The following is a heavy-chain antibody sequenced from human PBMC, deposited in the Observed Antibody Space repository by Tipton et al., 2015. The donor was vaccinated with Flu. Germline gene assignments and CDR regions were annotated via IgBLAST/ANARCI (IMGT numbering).Heavy chain of an antibody. Sequence: TLSLTCAVSGYSISSGYYWGWIRQPPGRGLEWIGSIYHSGSTYYNPSLKSRVTISVGTSKNQFSLKLSSVTAADTAVYYCAGSMITFGGVIVTPFDPWGQGTLVTVSS. D-gene: IGHD3-16*02. J-gene: IGHJ5*02. CDR3: AGSMITFGGVIVTPFDP. V-gene: IGHV4-38-2*01. CDR2: IYHSGST. CDR1: GYSISSGYY.